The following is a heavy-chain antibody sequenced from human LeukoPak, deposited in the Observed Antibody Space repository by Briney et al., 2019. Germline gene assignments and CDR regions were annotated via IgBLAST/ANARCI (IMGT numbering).Heavy chain of an antibody. Sequence: SETLSLTCAVYGGSFSGYYWSWIRQPPGKGLEWIGEINHSGSTNYNPSLKSRVTISVDTPKNQFSLKLSSVTAADTAVYYCARGRVLTQAHNWFDPWGQGTLVTVSS. CDR1: GGSFSGYY. J-gene: IGHJ5*02. V-gene: IGHV4-34*01. CDR2: INHSGST. CDR3: ARGRVLTQAHNWFDP. D-gene: IGHD2-8*01.